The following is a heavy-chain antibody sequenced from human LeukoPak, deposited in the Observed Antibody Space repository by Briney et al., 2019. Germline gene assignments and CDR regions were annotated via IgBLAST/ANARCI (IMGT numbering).Heavy chain of an antibody. CDR1: GFTFKSYA. Sequence: PGGSLRLSCAASGFTFKSYAMSWVRQAPGKGLEWVSAIGSDGTAIQYADSVKGRFTISKDNSKNTLYLQMNSLRVEDTAVYYCAKPGLTVPGTRWFDSWGPGIPVTVSS. V-gene: IGHV3-23*01. CDR3: AKPGLTVPGTRWFDS. D-gene: IGHD2-2*01. J-gene: IGHJ5*01. CDR2: IGSDGTAI.